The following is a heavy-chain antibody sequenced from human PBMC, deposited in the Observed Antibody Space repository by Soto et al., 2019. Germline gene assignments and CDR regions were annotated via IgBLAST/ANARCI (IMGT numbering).Heavy chain of an antibody. J-gene: IGHJ5*02. CDR1: GFTFSSYA. D-gene: IGHD3-10*01. Sequence: QVQLVESGGGVVQPGRSLRLSCAASGFTFSSYAMHWVRQAPGKGLEWVAVISYDGSNKYYADSVKGRFTISRDNSKNTLYLQMNSLRAEDTAVYYCARDWNYYGSGSPKAQTLNNWFDPWGQGTLVTVSS. V-gene: IGHV3-30-3*01. CDR2: ISYDGSNK. CDR3: ARDWNYYGSGSPKAQTLNNWFDP.